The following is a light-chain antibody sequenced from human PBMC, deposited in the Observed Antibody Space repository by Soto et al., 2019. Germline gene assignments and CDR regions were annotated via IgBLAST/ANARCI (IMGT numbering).Light chain of an antibody. CDR2: GND. CDR3: AAWDDSLNALV. V-gene: IGLV1-44*01. CDR1: SSNIGGNT. Sequence: QSVLTQPPSASGTPGQRVTISCSGSSSNIGGNTVNWYQQLPGTAPKLLIYGNDQRPSGVPDRFSGSKSGTSASLAISGLQAEDEADYYCAAWDDSLNALVFGTGIKLTVL. J-gene: IGLJ1*01.